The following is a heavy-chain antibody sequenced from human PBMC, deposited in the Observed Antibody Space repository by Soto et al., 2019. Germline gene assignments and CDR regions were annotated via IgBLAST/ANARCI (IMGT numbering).Heavy chain of an antibody. D-gene: IGHD3-22*01. V-gene: IGHV1-3*01. CDR2: INAGNGNT. CDR1: GYTFTSYA. J-gene: IGHJ4*02. CDR3: ARQTYYYDSSGFHFDY. Sequence: ASVKVSCKASGYTFTSYAMHWVRQAPGQRLEWMGWINAGNGNTKYSQKFQGRVTITRDTSASTAYMELSSLRSEDTAVYYCARQTYYYDSSGFHFDYWGQGTLVTVSS.